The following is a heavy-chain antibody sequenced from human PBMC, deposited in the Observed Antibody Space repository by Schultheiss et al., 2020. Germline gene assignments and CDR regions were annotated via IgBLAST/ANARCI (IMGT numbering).Heavy chain of an antibody. J-gene: IGHJ6*03. CDR1: GFTFSNYW. Sequence: GGSLRLSCAASGFTFSNYWMTWVRQAPGKGLEYVSAISSNGGSTYYADSVKGRFTISRDNSKNTLYLQMSSLRAEDTAVYYCVKVASSSSWGYYYYYYYMDVWGKGTTVTVSS. D-gene: IGHD6-6*01. CDR2: ISSNGGST. V-gene: IGHV3-64D*06. CDR3: VKVASSSSWGYYYYYYYMDV.